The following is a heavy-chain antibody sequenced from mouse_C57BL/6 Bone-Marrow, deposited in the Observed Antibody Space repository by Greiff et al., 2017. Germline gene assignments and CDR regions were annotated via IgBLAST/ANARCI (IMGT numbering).Heavy chain of an antibody. CDR3: ARGSITTVVRRYFDY. V-gene: IGHV1-81*01. CDR2: IYPRSGNT. D-gene: IGHD1-1*01. CDR1: GYTFTSYG. J-gene: IGHJ2*01. Sequence: QVQLQQSGAELARPGASVKLSCKASGYTFTSYGISWVKQRTGQGLEWIGEIYPRSGNTYYNEKFKGKATLTADKSSSTAYMELRSLTSEDSAVYFCARGSITTVVRRYFDYWGQGTTLTVSS.